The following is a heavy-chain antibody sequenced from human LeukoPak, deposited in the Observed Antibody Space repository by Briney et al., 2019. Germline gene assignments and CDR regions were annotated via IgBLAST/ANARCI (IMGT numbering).Heavy chain of an antibody. CDR1: GFTFSSYA. CDR3: ARAGSYDSSGYYYIFGELGFDY. J-gene: IGHJ4*02. CDR2: ISYDGSNK. V-gene: IGHV3-30-3*01. D-gene: IGHD3-22*01. Sequence: GGSLRLSCAASGFTFSSYAMHWVRQAPGKGLEWVAVISYDGSNKYHADSVKGRFTISRDNSKNTLYLQMNSLRAEDTAVYYRARAGSYDSSGYYYIFGELGFDYWGQGTLVTVSS.